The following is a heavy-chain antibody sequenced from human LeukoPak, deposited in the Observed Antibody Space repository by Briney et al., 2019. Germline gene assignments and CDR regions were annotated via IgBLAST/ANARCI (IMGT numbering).Heavy chain of an antibody. V-gene: IGHV3-66*02. CDR1: GFTFSSYE. CDR3: ARGFDY. CDR2: IYSGGST. Sequence: PGGSLRLSCAASGFTFSSYEMNSVRQAPGKGLEWVSVIYSGGSTYYSDSVKARFTISRDNSKNTLYLQMNSLRAEDTAVYYCARGFDYWGQGTLVTVSS. J-gene: IGHJ4*02.